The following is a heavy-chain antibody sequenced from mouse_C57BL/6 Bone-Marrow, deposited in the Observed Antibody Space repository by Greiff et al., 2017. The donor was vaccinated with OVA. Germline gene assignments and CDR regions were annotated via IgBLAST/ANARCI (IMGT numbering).Heavy chain of an antibody. J-gene: IGHJ4*01. CDR1: GFSFNTYS. CDR3: VRRGVDY. CDR2: IRSKCNNYAT. V-gene: IGHV10-1*01. Sequence: EVQLVESGGGLVQPKGSLKLSCAASGFSFNTYSMNWVRQAPGKGLAWVALIRSKCNNYATYYAASVKDSFTISRDESKSKRYLQMNNLKTEDTAMYYSVRRGVDYWGQGTSVTVSA.